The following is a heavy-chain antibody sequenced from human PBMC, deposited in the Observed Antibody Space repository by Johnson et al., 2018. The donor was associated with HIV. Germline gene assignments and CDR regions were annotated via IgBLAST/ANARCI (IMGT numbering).Heavy chain of an antibody. D-gene: IGHD2-15*01. V-gene: IGHV3-20*04. Sequence: VQLVESGGGVVRPGGSLRLSCAASGFTFDDYAMHWVRQAPGKGLEWVSGISWNSGSTGYADSVKGRFTISRDNAKNSLYLQMNSLRAEDTALYYCARALRVVVVAATFDAFDIWGQGTMVTVSS. CDR2: ISWNSGST. CDR3: ARALRVVVVAATFDAFDI. J-gene: IGHJ3*02. CDR1: GFTFDDYA.